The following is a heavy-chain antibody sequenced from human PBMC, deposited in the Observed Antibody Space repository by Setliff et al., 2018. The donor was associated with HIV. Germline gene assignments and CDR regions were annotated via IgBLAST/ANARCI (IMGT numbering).Heavy chain of an antibody. D-gene: IGHD3-22*01. V-gene: IGHV4-61*02. J-gene: IGHJ5*02. CDR1: GGSISSGNYF. Sequence: SETLSLTCTVSGGSISSGNYFWNWIRQPAGKGLEWTGRIYTSGSTHYNPSLESRVTMSVDTSKNQFSLKLSSVTAADTAVYYCARGTGYYYDSSGSNCFDPWGQGTLVTVSS. CDR3: ARGTGYYYDSSGSNCFDP. CDR2: IYTSGST.